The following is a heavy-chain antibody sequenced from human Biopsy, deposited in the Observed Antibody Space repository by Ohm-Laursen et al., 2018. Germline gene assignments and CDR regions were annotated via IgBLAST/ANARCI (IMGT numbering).Heavy chain of an antibody. CDR3: AKHGSGWTGDDAFHI. Sequence: TLSLTCIVSGDSIRNYYWSWIRQAPGKGLEWIGYISYSRDTNYNPSPKSRITISVDTSKNQFSLKLTSVTAADTAVYYCAKHGSGWTGDDAFHIWGQGTMVTVSS. CDR2: ISYSRDT. V-gene: IGHV4-59*08. J-gene: IGHJ3*02. D-gene: IGHD6-19*01. CDR1: GDSIRNYY.